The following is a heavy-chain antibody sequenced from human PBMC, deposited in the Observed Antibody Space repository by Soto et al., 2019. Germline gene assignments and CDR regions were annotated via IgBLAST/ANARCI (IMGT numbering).Heavy chain of an antibody. CDR1: GDIFSGYS. Sequence: QVQLVQSGAEVKKPGSSVKVSCKTSGDIFSGYSISWVRQAPGQGLEWMGGIIPIFGTTNYAQRFHGRVTITAEKSTSTVYMELYSLKSEDTAVYYCARDLGSGYDPGDYWGQGTLVTVPS. CDR3: ARDLGSGYDPGDY. V-gene: IGHV1-69*14. J-gene: IGHJ4*02. D-gene: IGHD5-12*01. CDR2: IIPIFGTT.